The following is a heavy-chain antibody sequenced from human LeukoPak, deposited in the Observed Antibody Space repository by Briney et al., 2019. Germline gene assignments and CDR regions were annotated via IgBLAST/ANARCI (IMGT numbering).Heavy chain of an antibody. J-gene: IGHJ3*02. Sequence: SETLSLTCAVSGGSISSSNWWSWVRQPPGKGLEWIGEIYHSGSTNYNPSLKSRVTISVDKSKNQFSLKLSSVTAADTAVYYCARDLVGANVKAFDIWGRGTMVTVSS. V-gene: IGHV4-4*02. CDR2: IYHSGST. CDR3: ARDLVGANVKAFDI. CDR1: GGSISSSNW. D-gene: IGHD1-26*01.